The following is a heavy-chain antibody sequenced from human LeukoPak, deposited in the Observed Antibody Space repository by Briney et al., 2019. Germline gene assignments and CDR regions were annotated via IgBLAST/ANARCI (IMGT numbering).Heavy chain of an antibody. CDR1: GFTFSSYE. CDR3: AKRAMWDLYWYFDL. Sequence: PGGSLRLSCAASGFTFSSYEMNWVRQAPGKGLEWVSYISSSGSTIYYADSVKGRFTISRDNSKDTLYLQMNSLRAEDTAVYYCAKRAMWDLYWYFDLWGRGTLVTVSS. CDR2: ISSSGSTI. J-gene: IGHJ2*01. V-gene: IGHV3-48*03. D-gene: IGHD1-26*01.